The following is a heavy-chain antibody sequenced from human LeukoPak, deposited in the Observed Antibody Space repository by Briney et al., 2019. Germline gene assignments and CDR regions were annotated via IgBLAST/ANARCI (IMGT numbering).Heavy chain of an antibody. CDR2: IYYSGST. D-gene: IGHD6-13*01. CDR1: GGSISSPGNY. CDR3: ARVARGGSSWDFDY. J-gene: IGHJ4*02. V-gene: IGHV4-39*01. Sequence: PSETLSLTCTVSGGSISSPGNYWAWIRQPPGKGLEWIGSIYYSGSTSYNPSLKSRVTISVDTSNNQFSLRLSSVTAADTAVYYCARVARGGSSWDFDYWGQGTLVTVSS.